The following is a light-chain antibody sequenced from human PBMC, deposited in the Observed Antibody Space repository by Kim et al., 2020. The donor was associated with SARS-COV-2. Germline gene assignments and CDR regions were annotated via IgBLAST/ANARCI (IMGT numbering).Light chain of an antibody. CDR1: SSDVGAYKF. CDR3: SSYAGSDTFV. CDR2: EVS. V-gene: IGLV2-8*01. J-gene: IGLJ2*01. Sequence: QSALTQPPSASGSPGQSVSISCTGTSSDVGAYKFVSWYQQHPGTAPKLIIYEVSERPSGVPARFSGSKSGNTASLTVSGLQADDEADYYCSSYAGSDTFVFGGGTRLTVL.